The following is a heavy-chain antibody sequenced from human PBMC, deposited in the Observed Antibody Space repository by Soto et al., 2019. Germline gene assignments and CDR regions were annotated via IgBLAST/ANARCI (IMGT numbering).Heavy chain of an antibody. CDR2: IKQDGSEK. V-gene: IGHV3-7*01. Sequence: GGSLRLSCAASGFTFSSYWMSWVRQAPGKGLEWVANIKQDGSEKYYVDSVKGRFTISRDNAKNSLYLQMNSLRAEDTAVYYCARDRIGGNDFWSGYHYYMDVWGKGTTVTVSS. CDR3: ARDRIGGNDFWSGYHYYMDV. J-gene: IGHJ6*03. D-gene: IGHD3-3*01. CDR1: GFTFSSYW.